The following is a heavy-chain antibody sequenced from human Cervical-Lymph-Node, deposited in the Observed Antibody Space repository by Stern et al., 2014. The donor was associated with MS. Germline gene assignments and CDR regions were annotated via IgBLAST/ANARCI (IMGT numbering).Heavy chain of an antibody. CDR3: AKDGGLAAAGPAL. J-gene: IGHJ2*01. V-gene: IGHV3-30*18. D-gene: IGHD6-13*01. Sequence: VQLVESGGGVVQPGRSLRLSCAASGFNFSNYGMHWVRQAPGKGLEWGTVLSYDGSYQFYADSVEGRFTVSRDNSKNTLFLQMNGLIPEDTAVYYCAKDGGLAAAGPALWGRGTLVTVSS. CDR1: GFNFSNYG. CDR2: LSYDGSYQ.